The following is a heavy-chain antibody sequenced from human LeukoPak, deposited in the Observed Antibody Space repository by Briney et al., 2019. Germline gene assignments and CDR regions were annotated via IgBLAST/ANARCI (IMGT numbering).Heavy chain of an antibody. CDR3: ARAVAAIHFDY. CDR2: ISAYNGNT. V-gene: IGHV1-18*01. D-gene: IGHD5-12*01. CDR1: GYTFTSYG. J-gene: IGHJ4*02. Sequence: ASVKVSCKASGYTFTSYGISWVRQAPGQGLEWMGWISAYNGNTNYAQKLQGRGTMTTDTATSTAYMELRSLRSDDTAVYYCARAVAAIHFDYWGQGTLVTVSS.